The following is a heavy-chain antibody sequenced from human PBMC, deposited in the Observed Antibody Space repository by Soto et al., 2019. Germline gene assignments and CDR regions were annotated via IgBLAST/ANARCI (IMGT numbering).Heavy chain of an antibody. V-gene: IGHV1-2*02. J-gene: IGHJ4*02. Sequence: ASVKVSCKASGYTFIGYYIHWVRQAPGQGLEWMGWINPNSGATNYAQKFQGRVTMTRDTSITTTYMELSRLRSDDTAVCYCARDVVSTIGDFDFWGQGTLVTVSS. CDR3: ARDVVSTIGDFDF. D-gene: IGHD5-12*01. CDR1: GYTFIGYY. CDR2: INPNSGAT.